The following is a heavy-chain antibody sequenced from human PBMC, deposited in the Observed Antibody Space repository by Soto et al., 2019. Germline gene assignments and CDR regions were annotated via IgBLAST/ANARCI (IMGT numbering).Heavy chain of an antibody. CDR2: FDPEDGET. D-gene: IGHD6-13*01. V-gene: IGHV1-24*01. CDR1: GYTRTELS. CDR3: ATDRIAALPPMTREDAFDI. Sequence: KPRRASVKVACKVSGYTRTELSMHWVRQAPGKGLEWMGGFDPEDGETIYAQKFQGRVTMTEHTSTDTAYMDLSSLRSEATAVYYCATDRIAALPPMTREDAFDIWGQGTMVTVSS. J-gene: IGHJ3*02.